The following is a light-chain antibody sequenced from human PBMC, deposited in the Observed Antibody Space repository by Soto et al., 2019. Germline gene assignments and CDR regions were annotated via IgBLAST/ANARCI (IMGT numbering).Light chain of an antibody. CDR2: AAS. CDR3: LQDYNYPWT. Sequence: AIQMTQSPSSLSSSVGDRVTITCRASQDIRNELGWYQQKPGKAPKLLIYAASSLQSGVPSRFSGSGSGTDFTLNISSLQPEDFATYYRLQDYNYPWTFGQGTKVEIK. CDR1: QDIRNE. V-gene: IGKV1-6*01. J-gene: IGKJ1*01.